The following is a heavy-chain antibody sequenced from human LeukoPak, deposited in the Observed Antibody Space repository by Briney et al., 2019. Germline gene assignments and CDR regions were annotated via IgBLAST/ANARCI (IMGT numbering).Heavy chain of an antibody. V-gene: IGHV3-7*03. CDR3: ARAVGAPQDDY. CDR1: GFTFRNYW. Sequence: GGSLRLSCAASGFTFRNYWMSWVRQVPGKGLEWVANIKQDGSEKYYVDSVEGRFTISRDNAKNSLYLQMNSLRAEDTAVYYCARAVGAPQDDYWGQGTLVTVSS. CDR2: IKQDGSEK. D-gene: IGHD1-26*01. J-gene: IGHJ4*02.